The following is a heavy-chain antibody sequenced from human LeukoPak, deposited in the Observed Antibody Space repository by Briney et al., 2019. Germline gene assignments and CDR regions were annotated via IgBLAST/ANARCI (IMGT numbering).Heavy chain of an antibody. V-gene: IGHV3-20*04. D-gene: IGHD1-1*01. Sequence: GGSLRLSCAASGFTFDDYGMSWVRQAPGKGLEWVSGINWNGGSTGYADSVKGRFTISRDNSKNTLYVQMNSLRAEDTAIYYCAKVGSGTYYFYGMDVWGQGTLVTVSS. CDR1: GFTFDDYG. CDR3: AKVGSGTYYFYGMDV. J-gene: IGHJ6*02. CDR2: INWNGGST.